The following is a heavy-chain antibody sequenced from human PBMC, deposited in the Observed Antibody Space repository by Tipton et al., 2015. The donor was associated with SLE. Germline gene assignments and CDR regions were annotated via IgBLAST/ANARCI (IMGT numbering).Heavy chain of an antibody. CDR3: ARGNSLEWLLGDAFDI. V-gene: IGHV3-7*01. J-gene: IGHJ3*02. CDR1: GFSFSGYW. CDR2: IKQDGSEK. Sequence: SLRLSCAASGFSFSGYWMSWVRQAPGKGLEWVANIKQDGSEKYYVDSVKGRFTISRDNAKNSLYLQTNSLRAGDTAVYYCARGNSLEWLLGDAFDIWGQGTMVTVSS. D-gene: IGHD3-3*01.